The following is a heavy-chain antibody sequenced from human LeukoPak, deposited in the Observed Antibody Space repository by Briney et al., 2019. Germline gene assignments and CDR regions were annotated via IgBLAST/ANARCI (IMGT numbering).Heavy chain of an antibody. V-gene: IGHV3-30*01. CDR2: KGNDGYNE. CDR1: GFTFRTFP. D-gene: IGHD1-7*01. J-gene: IGHJ6*03. CDR3: ARGAGTTVYYIDV. Sequence: PGRSLRLSCAASGFTFRTFPMHWVRQAPGQGLQWVAVKGNDGYNEYYSDSVRGRFTISRDNSKNTLSLQMDSLTTEDTAVYYCARGAGTTVYYIDVWGKGTTVTVSS.